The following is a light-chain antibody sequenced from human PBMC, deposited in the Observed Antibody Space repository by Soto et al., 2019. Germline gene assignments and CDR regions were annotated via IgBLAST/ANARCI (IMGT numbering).Light chain of an antibody. CDR3: QQRSNWPPVT. CDR2: DAS. Sequence: EIVLTQSPATLSLSPGERATLSCRASQSINRHLAWYRQKPGQAPRLLIYDASNRATGIPARFSGSGSGTDFPLNISSLEPEDFGVYYCQQRSNWPPVTFGGGTKLEIK. J-gene: IGKJ4*01. V-gene: IGKV3-11*01. CDR1: QSINRH.